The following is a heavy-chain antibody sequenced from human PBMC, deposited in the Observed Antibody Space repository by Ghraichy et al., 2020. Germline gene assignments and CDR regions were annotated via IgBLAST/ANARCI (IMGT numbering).Heavy chain of an antibody. CDR2: INHSGST. Sequence: ETLSLTCAVYGGSFSGYYWSWIRQPPGKGLEWIGEINHSGSTNYNPSLKSRVTISVDTSKNQFSLKLSSVTAADTAVYYCARGLDYWGQGTLVTVSS. V-gene: IGHV4-34*01. J-gene: IGHJ4*02. CDR1: GGSFSGYY. CDR3: ARGLDY.